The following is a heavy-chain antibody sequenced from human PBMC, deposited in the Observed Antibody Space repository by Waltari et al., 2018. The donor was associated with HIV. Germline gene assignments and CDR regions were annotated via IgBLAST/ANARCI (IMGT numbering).Heavy chain of an antibody. V-gene: IGHV1-2*06. D-gene: IGHD3-9*01. Sequence: QVQLVQSGAEVKRPGASVKVSCKASGYTFTGYYIQWVRQAPGQGLEWMGRSNPKSGGTNYAQKLQGRVTMTRDTSIGTAYMELRSLRSDDTAVYYCAGMYYDFLTGYLNWFDPWGQGTLVTVSS. CDR1: GYTFTGYY. J-gene: IGHJ5*02. CDR3: AGMYYDFLTGYLNWFDP. CDR2: SNPKSGGT.